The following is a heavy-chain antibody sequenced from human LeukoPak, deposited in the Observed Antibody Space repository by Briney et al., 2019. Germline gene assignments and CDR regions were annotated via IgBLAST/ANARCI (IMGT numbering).Heavy chain of an antibody. CDR2: IKEDESAE. CDR3: VRDSGWFHFDY. D-gene: IGHD6-19*01. V-gene: IGHV3-7*03. CDR1: GFRFGSYW. Sequence: TGGSLRLSCAASGFRFGSYWMTWVRQAPGKGLEWVAHIKEDESAENYVDSVKGRFSISRDNAKNSLYLQMNSLRVEDTAVYYCVRDSGWFHFDYWGQGILVTVSP. J-gene: IGHJ4*02.